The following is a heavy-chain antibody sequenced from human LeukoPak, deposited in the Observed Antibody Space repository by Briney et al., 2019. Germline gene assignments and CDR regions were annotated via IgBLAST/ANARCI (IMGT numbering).Heavy chain of an antibody. J-gene: IGHJ6*02. D-gene: IGHD3-3*01. Sequence: SETLSLTCGFYGESFSDYYWGWIRQPPGKGLEWIGEINHTGSTNYNPSLKSRVTISVDTSRNQFSLRLTSATAADTAVYYCARIPITKRAVDVWGQGTTVTVS. CDR2: INHTGST. CDR1: GESFSDYY. CDR3: ARIPITKRAVDV. V-gene: IGHV4-34*01.